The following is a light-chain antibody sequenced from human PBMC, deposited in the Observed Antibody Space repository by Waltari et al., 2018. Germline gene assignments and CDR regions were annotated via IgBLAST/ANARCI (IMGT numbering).Light chain of an antibody. V-gene: IGLV1-44*01. CDR1: SSNIGSNT. Sequence: QSVLTQPPSASGTPGQRVTISCSGSSSNIGSNTVNWYQQLPGTAPKLLFYSNNQRPSGAPARFSGSKSGTSASLAISGRQSEDEADYYCAAWDDSLNGYVFGTGTKVTVL. J-gene: IGLJ1*01. CDR2: SNN. CDR3: AAWDDSLNGYV.